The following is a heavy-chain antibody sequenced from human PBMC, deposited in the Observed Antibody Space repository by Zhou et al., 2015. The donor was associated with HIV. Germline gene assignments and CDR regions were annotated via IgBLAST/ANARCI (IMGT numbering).Heavy chain of an antibody. V-gene: IGHV3-74*02. Sequence: DVQLSQSGGGFVRPGGSLTLTCAASGLSVSDYWFHWVRQTPGKGLEWVARVNSDGAWTTYAGSVRGRFTISRDDASNTVSLQMSSLRAEDTALYYCVAARADIDYWGQGTLVIVSS. D-gene: IGHD6-6*01. CDR2: VNSDGAWT. CDR1: GLSVSDYW. J-gene: IGHJ4*02. CDR3: VAARADIDY.